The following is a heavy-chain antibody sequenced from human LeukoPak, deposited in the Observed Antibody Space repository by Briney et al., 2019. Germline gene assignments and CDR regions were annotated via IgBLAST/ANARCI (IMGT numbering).Heavy chain of an antibody. Sequence: PGGSLRLSCEASGSGFTFGNFAMGWVRQAPGKGLEWVSGISGSGYYTYYADPVKGRFTISRDNSKNTLYIQMNSLRAEDTAVYYCAKDGSWGDYYFYFYMDVWGKGTTVTVSS. CDR2: ISGSGYYT. D-gene: IGHD3-16*01. V-gene: IGHV3-23*01. CDR3: AKDGSWGDYYFYFYMDV. J-gene: IGHJ6*03. CDR1: GSGFTFGNFA.